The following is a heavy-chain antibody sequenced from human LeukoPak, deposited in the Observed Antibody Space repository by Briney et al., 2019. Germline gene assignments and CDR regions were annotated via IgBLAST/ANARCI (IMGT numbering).Heavy chain of an antibody. Sequence: PSETLSLTCTVSGGSISSYFWSWIRQPAGKGLEWIGRIYTSGSTNYNPSLKSRVTMSLDTSKNQFSLKLSSVTAADTAVYYCATLGFSSGYYYYFDHWGQGTLVTVSS. D-gene: IGHD3-22*01. CDR2: IYTSGST. CDR1: GGSISSYF. J-gene: IGHJ4*02. V-gene: IGHV4-4*07. CDR3: ATLGFSSGYYYYFDH.